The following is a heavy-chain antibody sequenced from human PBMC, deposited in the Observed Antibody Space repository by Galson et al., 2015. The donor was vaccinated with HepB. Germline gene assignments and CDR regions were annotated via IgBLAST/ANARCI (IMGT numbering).Heavy chain of an antibody. D-gene: IGHD2-2*01. Sequence: SLRLSCAASGFTFSNAWMNWVRQAPGKGLEWVGRIKSKTDGGTTDYAAPVKGRFTISRDDSKNTLYLQMNSLKTEDTAVYYCTTLRDVFCSSTSCRPLYYYYYMDVWGKGTTVTVSS. V-gene: IGHV3-15*07. J-gene: IGHJ6*03. CDR3: TTLRDVFCSSTSCRPLYYYYYMDV. CDR1: GFTFSNAW. CDR2: IKSKTDGGTT.